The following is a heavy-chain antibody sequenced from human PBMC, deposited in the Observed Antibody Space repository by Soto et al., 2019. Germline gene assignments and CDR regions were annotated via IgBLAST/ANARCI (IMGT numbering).Heavy chain of an antibody. J-gene: IGHJ4*02. CDR3: ARGRWTQTTADYYLDY. Sequence: QVQLVQSGTEVKKPGASVKLSCKASGYTFTNYAIHWVRQAPGQRLEWMVWINAGNGHTKYSQKFQGRVTVTRDPSATTADMELSSLRSEDTAVYYCARGRWTQTTADYYLDYWGQGTLVTVSS. V-gene: IGHV1-3*01. CDR2: INAGNGHT. CDR1: GYTFTNYA. D-gene: IGHD1-1*01.